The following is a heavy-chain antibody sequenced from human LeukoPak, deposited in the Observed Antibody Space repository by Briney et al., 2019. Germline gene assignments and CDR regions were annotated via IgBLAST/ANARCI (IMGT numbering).Heavy chain of an antibody. CDR3: AGSAARRGWFDP. D-gene: IGHD6-6*01. Sequence: PSQTLSLTCTVSGGSISSYYCSWIRQPPGKGLEWIGYIYTSGSTNYNPSLKGRVTISVDTSKNQFSLKLSSVTAADTAVYYCAGSAARRGWFDPWGQGTLVTVSS. J-gene: IGHJ5*02. CDR1: GGSISSYY. V-gene: IGHV4-4*09. CDR2: IYTSGST.